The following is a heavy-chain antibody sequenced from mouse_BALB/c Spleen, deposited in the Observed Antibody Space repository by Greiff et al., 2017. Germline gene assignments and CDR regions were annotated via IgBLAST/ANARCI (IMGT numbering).Heavy chain of an antibody. V-gene: IGHV1-69*02. CDR2: IDPSDSYT. CDR1: GYTFTSYW. CDR3: ARWGLRRDYFDY. Sequence: QVQLKQPGAELVKPGASVKLSCKASGYTFTSYWMHWVKQRPGQGLEWIGEIDPSDSYTNYNQKFKGKATLTVDKSSSTAYMQLSSLTSEDSAVYYCARWGLRRDYFDYWGQGTTLTVSS. D-gene: IGHD2-4*01. J-gene: IGHJ2*01.